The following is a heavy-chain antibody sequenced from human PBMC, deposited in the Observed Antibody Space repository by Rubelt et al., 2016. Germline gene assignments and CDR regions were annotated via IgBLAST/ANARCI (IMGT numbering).Heavy chain of an antibody. CDR2: IYWNDDK. J-gene: IGHJ5*02. V-gene: IGHV2-5*01. CDR1: GFSLSTSGVG. CDR3: AHGEWELFVGWWFDP. D-gene: IGHD1-26*01. Sequence: QITLKESGPTLVKPTQTLTLTCTFSGFSLSTSGVGVGWIRQPPGKALEWLALIYWNDDKRYSPSLKSRLTIIKDTSKNQVVLRMTNMDPTDTATYYCAHGEWELFVGWWFDPWGQGTLVTVSS.